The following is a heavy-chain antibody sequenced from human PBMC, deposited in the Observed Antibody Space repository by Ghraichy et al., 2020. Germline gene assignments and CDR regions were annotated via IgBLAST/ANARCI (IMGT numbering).Heavy chain of an antibody. J-gene: IGHJ5*02. CDR2: INPFTGNT. V-gene: IGHV1-18*04. CDR1: GYAFISYG. CDR3: ARDQGLRWSFDP. Sequence: ASVKVSCKASGYAFISYGLNWVRQAPGQGLEWMGRINPFTGNTTYAQTFQGRITLSTDTSTSTAYLELRSLKSDDTAVYYCARDQGLRWSFDPWGQGTLVTVSS. D-gene: IGHD4-23*01.